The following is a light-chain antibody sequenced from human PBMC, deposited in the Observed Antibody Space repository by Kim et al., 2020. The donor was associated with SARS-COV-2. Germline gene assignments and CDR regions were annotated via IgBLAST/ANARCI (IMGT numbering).Light chain of an antibody. V-gene: IGKV3-20*01. CDR2: GAS. CDR3: QQYGSSLPMYT. CDR1: QSVSSSY. J-gene: IGKJ2*01. Sequence: PGDRATLSCRASQSVSSSYLAWYQQKPGQAPRLLIYGASSRATGIPDRFSGSGSGTDFTLTISRLEPEDFAVYYCQQYGSSLPMYTFGQGTKLEI.